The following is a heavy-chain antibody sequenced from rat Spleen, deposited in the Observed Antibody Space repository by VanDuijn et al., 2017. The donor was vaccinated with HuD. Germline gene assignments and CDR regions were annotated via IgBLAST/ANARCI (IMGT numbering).Heavy chain of an antibody. CDR2: INYDADST. J-gene: IGHJ2*01. V-gene: IGHV5-20*01. Sequence: EVQLVESGGGAVQPGRSMKLSCAASGLSFSHYDMAWVRQAPTKGLAWVASINYDADSTYYRDSVKGRFTISRDSAKSSLYLQMDSLRSEDTATYYCTTEPGFNSYFAYWGQGVMVTVSS. CDR1: GLSFSHYD. D-gene: IGHD1-4*01. CDR3: TTEPGFNSYFAY.